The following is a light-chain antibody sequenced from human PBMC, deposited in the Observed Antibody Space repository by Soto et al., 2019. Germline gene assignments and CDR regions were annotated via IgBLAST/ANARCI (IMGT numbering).Light chain of an antibody. Sequence: EIVLTQSPGTLSLSPGERATLSCRASQSVSSSYLAWYQQKPSQAPRLLIYGASSRATGIPDRFSGSGSGTDFTLTINRLEPEDFAVYYCQQYGSSPRTFGQGTKVDIK. CDR2: GAS. CDR1: QSVSSSY. J-gene: IGKJ1*01. V-gene: IGKV3-20*01. CDR3: QQYGSSPRT.